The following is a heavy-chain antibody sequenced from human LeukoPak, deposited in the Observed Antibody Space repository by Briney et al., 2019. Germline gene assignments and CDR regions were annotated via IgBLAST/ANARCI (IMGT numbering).Heavy chain of an antibody. D-gene: IGHD6-13*01. CDR2: INPSGGST. CDR3: ARGSPITAAGTTFDY. CDR1: GYTFTTYY. V-gene: IGHV1-46*01. J-gene: IGHJ4*02. Sequence: ASVKVSCKASGYTFTTYYMHWVRQAPGQGLEWMGIINPSGGSTTYAQKFQGRVTMTWDTSISTAYMELSSLTSDDTAVYYCARGSPITAAGTTFDYWGQGTLVTVSS.